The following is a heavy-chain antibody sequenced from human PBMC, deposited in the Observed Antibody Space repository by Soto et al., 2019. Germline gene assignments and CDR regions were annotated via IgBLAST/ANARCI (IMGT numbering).Heavy chain of an antibody. D-gene: IGHD1-1*01. Sequence: GGSLRLSCAASGFTFSSYWMSWVRQAPGKGLEWVANIKQDGSEVHYVDSVKGRFTISRDNTKNSLYLQMNSLRGEDTAMYYCAREATIGLPDGLDVWGQGTTVTVSS. CDR1: GFTFSSYW. CDR3: AREATIGLPDGLDV. CDR2: IKQDGSEV. V-gene: IGHV3-7*03. J-gene: IGHJ6*02.